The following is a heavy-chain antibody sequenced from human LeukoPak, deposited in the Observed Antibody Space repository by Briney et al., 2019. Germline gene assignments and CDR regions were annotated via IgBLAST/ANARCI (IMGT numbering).Heavy chain of an antibody. D-gene: IGHD6-19*01. CDR2: IYTSGST. Sequence: SETLSLTCTVPGGSISSGSYYWSWIRQPAGKGLEWIGRIYTSGSTTYNPSLKSRVTISVDTSKNQFSLKLSSVTAADTAVYYCARDFHDSSGWGEDYWGQGTLVTVSS. J-gene: IGHJ4*02. V-gene: IGHV4-61*02. CDR3: ARDFHDSSGWGEDY. CDR1: GGSISSGSYY.